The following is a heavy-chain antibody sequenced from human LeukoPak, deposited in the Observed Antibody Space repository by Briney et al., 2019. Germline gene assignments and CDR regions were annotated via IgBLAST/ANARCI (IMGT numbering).Heavy chain of an antibody. CDR3: ARIRDGYNDAYDI. CDR2: INPGGDNT. J-gene: IGHJ3*02. D-gene: IGHD5-24*01. CDR1: GYTFTNYY. Sequence: RASVKVSCEASGYTFTNYYIHWVRQAPGQGLEWMGLINPGGDNTDYAQNFQGRVTMTRDTSTSTVYMGLSSLRSEDTAVYYCARIRDGYNDAYDIWGQGTMVTVSS. V-gene: IGHV1-46*01.